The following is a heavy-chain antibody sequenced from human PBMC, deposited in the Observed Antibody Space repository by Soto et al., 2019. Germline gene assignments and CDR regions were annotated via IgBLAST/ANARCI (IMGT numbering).Heavy chain of an antibody. Sequence: PGGSLRLSCAVTGFTFDDYAMHWVRQAPGKGLEWVSGISWNSRTTAYADSVKGRFTISRDSAMTSLYLQMDSLRTEDTAVYYCAKDKSAPLITMFRGVYAMDVWGQGTTVTVSS. CDR3: AKDKSAPLITMFRGVYAMDV. V-gene: IGHV3-9*01. CDR1: GFTFDDYA. J-gene: IGHJ6*02. D-gene: IGHD3-10*01. CDR2: ISWNSRTT.